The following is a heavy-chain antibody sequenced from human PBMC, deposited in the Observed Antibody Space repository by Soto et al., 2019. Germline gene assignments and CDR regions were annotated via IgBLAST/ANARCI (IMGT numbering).Heavy chain of an antibody. D-gene: IGHD6-19*01. Sequence: SETLSLTCTVSGGSISSSSYYWGWIRQPPGKGLERIGSIYYSGSTYYNPSLKSRVTISVDTSKNQFSLKLSSVTAADTAVYYCARQKDSSGSDYWGQGTLVTVSS. CDR1: GGSISSSSYY. J-gene: IGHJ4*02. CDR3: ARQKDSSGSDY. CDR2: IYYSGST. V-gene: IGHV4-39*01.